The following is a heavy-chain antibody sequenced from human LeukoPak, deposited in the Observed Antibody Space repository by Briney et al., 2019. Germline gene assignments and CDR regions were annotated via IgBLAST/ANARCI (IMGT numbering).Heavy chain of an antibody. Sequence: GGSLRLSCAASGFTFSSYAMSWVRQAPGKGLEWVSAISGSGGSTYYADSVKGRFTNSRDNSKNTLYLQMNSLRAEDTAVYYCAKDLPADGDIIGFDYWGQGTLVTVSS. D-gene: IGHD4-17*01. J-gene: IGHJ4*02. CDR2: ISGSGGST. CDR1: GFTFSSYA. CDR3: AKDLPADGDIIGFDY. V-gene: IGHV3-23*01.